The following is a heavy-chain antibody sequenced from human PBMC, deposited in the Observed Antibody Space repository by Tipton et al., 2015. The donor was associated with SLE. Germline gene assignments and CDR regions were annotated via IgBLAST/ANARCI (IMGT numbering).Heavy chain of an antibody. CDR2: ISGSGGST. CDR3: ATVGRARVAVITDGGHSWLDP. CDR1: GFTFSSYA. D-gene: IGHD3-22*01. Sequence: SLRLSCAASGFTFSSYAMSWVRQAPGKGLEWVSAISGSGGSTYYADSVKGRFTISRDNSKNTLYLQMNSLRAEDTAVYYCATVGRARVAVITDGGHSWLDPWGQGHLAPVSS. J-gene: IGHJ5*02. V-gene: IGHV3-23*01.